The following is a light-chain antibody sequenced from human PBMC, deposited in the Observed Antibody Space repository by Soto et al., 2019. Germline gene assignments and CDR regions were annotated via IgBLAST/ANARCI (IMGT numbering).Light chain of an antibody. CDR3: AAWDDSLSGPV. V-gene: IGLV2-14*01. Sequence: QSALTQPASVSGSPGQSITISCTGTSSDVGGYKYVSWYQQHPDKAPKLIIFEVSNRPSGISSRFSGSKSGNTASLAISGLRSEDEADYYCAAWDDSLSGPVFGGGTKLTVL. J-gene: IGLJ3*02. CDR2: EVS. CDR1: SSDVGGYKY.